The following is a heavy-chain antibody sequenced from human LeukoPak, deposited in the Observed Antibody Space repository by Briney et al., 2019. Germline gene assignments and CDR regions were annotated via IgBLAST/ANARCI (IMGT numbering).Heavy chain of an antibody. CDR2: VNGNGGST. CDR1: GFIFSTYA. Sequence: GGSLRLSCTASGFIFSTYAMSWVRQAPGKGLEWVSGVNGNGGSTSYADSVKGRFTIFRDNSKNTVYLQMNSLRVEDTAVYYCAKSLYGGCDYWGQGTVVTVSS. CDR3: AKSLYGGCDY. D-gene: IGHD3-16*02. J-gene: IGHJ4*02. V-gene: IGHV3-23*01.